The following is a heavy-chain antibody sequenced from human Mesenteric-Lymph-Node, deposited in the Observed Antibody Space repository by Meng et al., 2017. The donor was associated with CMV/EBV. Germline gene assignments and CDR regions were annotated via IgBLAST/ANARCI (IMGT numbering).Heavy chain of an antibody. CDR2: ISSSSSYI. J-gene: IGHJ6*02. CDR3: ARDRSGYYGYYGMDV. Sequence: GGSLKISCAASGFTFSSYSMNWVRQAPGKGLEWVSSISSSSSYIYYADSVKGRFTISRDNAKNSLYLQMNSLRAEDTAVYYCARDRSGYYGYYGMDVWGQGTTVTVSS. CDR1: GFTFSSYS. D-gene: IGHD3-3*01. V-gene: IGHV3-21*01.